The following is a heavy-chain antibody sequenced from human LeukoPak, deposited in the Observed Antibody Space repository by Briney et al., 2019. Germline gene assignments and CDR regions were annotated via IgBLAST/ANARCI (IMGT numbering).Heavy chain of an antibody. J-gene: IGHJ4*02. CDR2: ISAYNGNT. V-gene: IGHV1-18*01. CDR3: ARTAARRFDY. D-gene: IGHD6-6*01. Sequence: GASVKVSCKASNYTSTAYAISWVRQAPGQGLEWMGWISAYNGNTNYAQKFQGRVTMTTDTSTNTAYMELRSLRSDDTAVYYCARTAARRFDYWGQGTLVTVSS. CDR1: NYTSTAYA.